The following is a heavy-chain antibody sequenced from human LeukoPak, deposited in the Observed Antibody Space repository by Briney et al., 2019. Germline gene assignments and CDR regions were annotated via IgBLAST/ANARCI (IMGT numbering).Heavy chain of an antibody. CDR1: GFTFSSYA. CDR3: ARDRDFGVVTPWCDY. D-gene: IGHD3-3*01. Sequence: GGSLRLSCAASGFTFSSYAMHWVRQAPGKGLEWVAVISYDGSNKYYADSVRGRFSISRDNSKNTVYLQMNSLRADDTAVYYCARDRDFGVVTPWCDYWGQGVLVTVSS. V-gene: IGHV3-30*04. J-gene: IGHJ4*02. CDR2: ISYDGSNK.